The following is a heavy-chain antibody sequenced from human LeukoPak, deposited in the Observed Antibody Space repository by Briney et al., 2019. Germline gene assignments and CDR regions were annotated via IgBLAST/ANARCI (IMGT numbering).Heavy chain of an antibody. CDR3: AQTSDTAMAFDY. V-gene: IGHV2-5*02. Sequence: SGPTLVNPTQTLTLTCTFSGFSLSTSGVGVSWIRQPPGKALEWLALIYWDDDKRYSPSLKSRLTITKDTSKNQVVLTMTNMDPVDTTTYYCAQTSDTAMAFDYWGQGTLVTVSS. CDR2: IYWDDDK. J-gene: IGHJ4*02. CDR1: GFSLSTSGVG. D-gene: IGHD5-18*01.